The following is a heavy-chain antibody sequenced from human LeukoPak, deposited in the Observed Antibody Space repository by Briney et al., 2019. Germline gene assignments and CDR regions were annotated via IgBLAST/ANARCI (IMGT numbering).Heavy chain of an antibody. CDR1: GGSISSYY. J-gene: IGHJ4*02. V-gene: IGHV4-4*07. Sequence: PSETLSLTCTVSGGSISSYYWSWIWQPAGKGLEWIGRMYPNGGTNYNSSLKSRVTMSVDASKNQFSLKLSSVTAADSAVYYCARVPRYCSGGNCYSEYYFDYWGQGTLVTVSS. CDR2: MYPNGGT. CDR3: ARVPRYCSGGNCYSEYYFDY. D-gene: IGHD2-15*01.